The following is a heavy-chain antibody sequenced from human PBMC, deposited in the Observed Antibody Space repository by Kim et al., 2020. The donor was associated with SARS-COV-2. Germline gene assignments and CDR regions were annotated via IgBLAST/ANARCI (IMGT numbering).Heavy chain of an antibody. V-gene: IGHV4-39*01. CDR3: GRLGFGELLAPVDLGMDV. CDR1: GGSISSSYY. D-gene: IGHD3-10*01. Sequence: SETLSLTCTVSGGSISSSYYWGWIRQPPGKGLEWIGSIYYSGSTYYNPSLKSRVTISVDTSKNQFSLKLSSVTAADTAVYYCGRLGFGELLAPVDLGMDV. J-gene: IGHJ6*01. CDR2: IYYSGST.